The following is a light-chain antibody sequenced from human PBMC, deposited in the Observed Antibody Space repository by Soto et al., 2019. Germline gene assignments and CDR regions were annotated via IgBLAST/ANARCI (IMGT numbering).Light chain of an antibody. CDR1: SSDFGSYHY. V-gene: IGLV2-14*01. Sequence: QSVLTQPASVSGSPGQSITISCTGTSSDFGSYHYVSWFQQHPGKAPKLIIFEVSDRPSGVSTRFSGSKSGDTASLTISGLQADDEADYYCSSYTSGRDVYVFGGGTKVTVL. J-gene: IGLJ1*01. CDR2: EVS. CDR3: SSYTSGRDVYV.